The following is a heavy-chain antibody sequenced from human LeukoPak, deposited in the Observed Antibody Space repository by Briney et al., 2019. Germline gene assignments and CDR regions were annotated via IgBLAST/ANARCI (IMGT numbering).Heavy chain of an antibody. CDR1: GFTFSSYA. CDR3: AKSNPHYDSSGYYFDY. CDR2: ISYDGSNK. D-gene: IGHD3-22*01. Sequence: GGSLRLSCAASGFTFSSYAMHWVRQAPGKGLEWVAVISYDGSNKYYADSVKGRFTISRDNSKNTLYLQMNSLRAEDTAVYYCAKSNPHYDSSGYYFDYWGQGTLVTVSS. V-gene: IGHV3-30*04. J-gene: IGHJ4*02.